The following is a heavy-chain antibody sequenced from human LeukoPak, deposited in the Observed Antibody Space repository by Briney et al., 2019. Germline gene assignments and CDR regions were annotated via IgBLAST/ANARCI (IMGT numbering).Heavy chain of an antibody. CDR3: ARFNTYYYGSGSYRAFDY. V-gene: IGHV3-74*01. D-gene: IGHD3-10*01. CDR1: GFTFSSYW. Sequence: GGSLRLSCAASGFTFSSYWMHWVRQAPGKGLVWVSRINSDGSSTSHADSVKGRFTISRDNAKNTLYLQMNSLRAEDTAVYYCARFNTYYYGSGSYRAFDYWGQGTLVTVSS. CDR2: INSDGSST. J-gene: IGHJ4*02.